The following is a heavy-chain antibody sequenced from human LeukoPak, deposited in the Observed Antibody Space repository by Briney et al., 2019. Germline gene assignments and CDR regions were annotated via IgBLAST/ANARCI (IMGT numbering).Heavy chain of an antibody. D-gene: IGHD3-10*02. CDR3: SELGITMIGGV. CDR2: ISSSSSTI. CDR1: GFTFSSYS. V-gene: IGHV3-48*01. J-gene: IGHJ6*04. Sequence: GGSLRLSCAASGFTFSSYSMNWVRQAPGKGLEWVSYISSSSSTIYYADSVKGRFTISRDNAKNSLYLQMNSLRAEDTAVYYCSELGITMIGGVWGKGTTVTISS.